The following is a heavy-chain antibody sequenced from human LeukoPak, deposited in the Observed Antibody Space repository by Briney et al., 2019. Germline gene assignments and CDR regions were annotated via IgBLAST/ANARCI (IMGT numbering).Heavy chain of an antibody. CDR3: AREYPFAYYGMDV. D-gene: IGHD3-16*01. J-gene: IGHJ6*02. Sequence: PGGSLGLSCAASRFTFSNYAVHWVRQAPGKGLEWVALISYDGSNKYYADSVKGRFTISRDNSKNTLYLQMNSLRAEDTAVYYCAREYPFAYYGMDVWGQGTTVTVSS. CDR1: RFTFSNYA. CDR2: ISYDGSNK. V-gene: IGHV3-30-3*01.